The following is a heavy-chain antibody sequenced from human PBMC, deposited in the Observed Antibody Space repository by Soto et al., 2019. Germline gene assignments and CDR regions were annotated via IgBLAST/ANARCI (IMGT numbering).Heavy chain of an antibody. V-gene: IGHV4-39*01. D-gene: IGHD3-22*01. CDR1: GGSISSSSYY. CDR2: FYYSGST. Sequence: PSETLSLTCTVSGGSISSSSYYWGWIRQPPGKGLVWIGIFYYSGSTYYNPSLKSRVTISVDTSKNQFFLKLSSVTAADTAVYYFARPDDYYDSSGNEAEYFQHWGQGTLVTVSS. CDR3: ARPDDYYDSSGNEAEYFQH. J-gene: IGHJ1*01.